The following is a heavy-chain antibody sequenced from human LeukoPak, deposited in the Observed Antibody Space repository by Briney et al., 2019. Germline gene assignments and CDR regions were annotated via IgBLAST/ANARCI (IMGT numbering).Heavy chain of an antibody. D-gene: IGHD3-9*01. Sequence: GGSLRLSCAASGFTFSSYAMSWVRQAPGKGLEWVAVISYDGSNKYYADSVKGRFTISRDNSRDTLYLQMNSLRAEDTAVYYCARDSVLRYPRNWFDPWGQGTLVTVSS. CDR3: ARDSVLRYPRNWFDP. CDR1: GFTFSSYA. V-gene: IGHV3-30-3*01. CDR2: ISYDGSNK. J-gene: IGHJ5*02.